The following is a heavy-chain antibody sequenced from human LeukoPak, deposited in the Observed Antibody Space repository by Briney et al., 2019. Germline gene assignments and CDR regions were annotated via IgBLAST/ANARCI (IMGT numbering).Heavy chain of an antibody. D-gene: IGHD3-3*01. CDR1: GGSFSGYY. J-gene: IGHJ4*02. V-gene: IGHV4-34*01. Sequence: SETLSLTCAVYGGSFSGYYWSWIRQPPGKGLEWIGEINHSGSTNYNPSLKSRVTISVDTSKNQFSLKLSSVTAADTAVYYCARERAKRAVRSLDYWGQGTLVTVSS. CDR2: INHSGST. CDR3: ARERAKRAVRSLDY.